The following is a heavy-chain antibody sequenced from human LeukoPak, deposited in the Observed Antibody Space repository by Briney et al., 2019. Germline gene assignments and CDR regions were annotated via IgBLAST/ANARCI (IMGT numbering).Heavy chain of an antibody. J-gene: IGHJ4*02. CDR3: ARDRRAVAGTYYFDY. D-gene: IGHD6-19*01. CDR1: GGSFSGYY. V-gene: IGHV4-4*07. CDR2: IYTSGST. Sequence: SETLSLTCAVYGGSFSGYYWSWIRQPAGKGLEWIGRIYTSGSTNYNPSLKSRVTMSVDTSKNQFSLKLSSVTAADTAVYYCARDRRAVAGTYYFDYWGQGTLVTVSS.